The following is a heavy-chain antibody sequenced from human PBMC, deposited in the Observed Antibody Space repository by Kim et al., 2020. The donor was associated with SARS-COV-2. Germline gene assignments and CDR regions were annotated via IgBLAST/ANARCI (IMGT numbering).Heavy chain of an antibody. CDR2: IYPGDSDT. CDR1: GYSFTSYW. J-gene: IGHJ6*02. CDR3: ARGGRYGPLRLLTGYYASPSYYGMDV. Sequence: GESLKISCKGSGYSFTSYWIGWVRQMPGKGLEWMGIIYPGDSDTRYSPSFQGQVTISADKSISTAYLQWSSLKASDTAMYYCARGGRYGPLRLLTGYYASPSYYGMDVWGQGTPVTVSS. V-gene: IGHV5-51*01. D-gene: IGHD3-9*01.